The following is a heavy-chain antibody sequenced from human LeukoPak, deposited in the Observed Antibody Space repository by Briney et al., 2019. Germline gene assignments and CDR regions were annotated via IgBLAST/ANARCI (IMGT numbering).Heavy chain of an antibody. Sequence: ASVKVSCKASGYTFNSYGISWVRQAPGQGLEWMAWISAYNGNTNYAQKLQGRVTMTTDTSTSTAYMELRSLRSDDTAVYYCARAPTLREVFDIWGQGTMVTVSS. CDR3: ARAPTLREVFDI. V-gene: IGHV1-18*01. J-gene: IGHJ3*02. CDR1: GYTFNSYG. CDR2: ISAYNGNT.